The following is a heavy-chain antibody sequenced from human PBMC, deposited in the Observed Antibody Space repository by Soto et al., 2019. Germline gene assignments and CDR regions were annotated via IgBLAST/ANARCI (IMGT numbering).Heavy chain of an antibody. Sequence: QVQLVESGGGVVQPGRSLRLSCADSEFNFNTYGMHWVRQAPDKGLEWVAVISSDGSNKYYADSVKGRFTISRDNSKNTLYLQMDSLRADDTAVYYCARGTSSSSGWYFEYWGQGTLVTVSS. J-gene: IGHJ4*02. V-gene: IGHV3-30*03. D-gene: IGHD6-6*01. CDR2: ISSDGSNK. CDR1: EFNFNTYG. CDR3: ARGTSSSSGWYFEY.